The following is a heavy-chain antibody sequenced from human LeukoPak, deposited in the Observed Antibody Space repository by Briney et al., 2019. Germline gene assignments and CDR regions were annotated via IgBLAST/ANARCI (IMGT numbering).Heavy chain of an antibody. CDR1: GFTFSSYW. Sequence: GGSLRLSCAASGFTFSSYWMRWVRQAPGKGLVWVSRINSDGSSTSYADSVKGRFTISRDNAKNTLYLQMNSLRAEDTAVYHCARQVVTLSSDAFDIWGQGTMVTVSS. V-gene: IGHV3-74*01. D-gene: IGHD2-21*02. J-gene: IGHJ3*02. CDR3: ARQVVTLSSDAFDI. CDR2: INSDGSST.